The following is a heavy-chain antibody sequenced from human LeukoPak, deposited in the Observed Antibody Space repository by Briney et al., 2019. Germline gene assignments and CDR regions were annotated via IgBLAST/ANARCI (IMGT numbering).Heavy chain of an antibody. J-gene: IGHJ6*03. CDR1: GFTFSSYA. CDR3: AKDMTDTAAAYMDV. CDR2: ISGSGGST. Sequence: GGSLRLSCAASGFTFSSYAMSWVRQAPGKGLEWVSAISGSGGSTYYADPVKGRFTISRDNSKNTLYLQMNSLRAEDTAVYYCAKDMTDTAAAYMDVWGKGTTVTVSS. D-gene: IGHD5-18*01. V-gene: IGHV3-23*01.